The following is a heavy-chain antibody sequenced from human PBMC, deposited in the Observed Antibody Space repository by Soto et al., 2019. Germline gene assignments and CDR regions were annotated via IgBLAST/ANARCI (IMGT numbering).Heavy chain of an antibody. CDR1: GFTFDDYA. V-gene: IGHV3-9*01. CDR3: ARGPTSSGYYYGY. Sequence: PGGSLRLSCVASGFTFDDYAMHWVRQGPGKGLEWVSGISWSSYSIGYADSVKGRFTISRDNVKNSLHLQMDSLTTEDTALYYCARGPTSSGYYYGYWGQGTLVTVSS. J-gene: IGHJ4*02. CDR2: ISWSSYSI. D-gene: IGHD3-22*01.